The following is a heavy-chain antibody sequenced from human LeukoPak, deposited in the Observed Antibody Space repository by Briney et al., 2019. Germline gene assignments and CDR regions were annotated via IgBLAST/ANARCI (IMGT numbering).Heavy chain of an antibody. V-gene: IGHV4-31*03. CDR3: ARKGSGYYYVWFDP. J-gene: IGHJ5*02. D-gene: IGHD3-22*01. Sequence: SQTLSLTCTVSGGSISSGGYYWSWIRQHPGKGLEWIGYIYYSGSTYYNPSLKSRVTISVDTSKNQFSLKLSSVTAADTAVYYCARKGSGYYYVWFDPWGQGTLVTVSS. CDR2: IYYSGST. CDR1: GGSISSGGYY.